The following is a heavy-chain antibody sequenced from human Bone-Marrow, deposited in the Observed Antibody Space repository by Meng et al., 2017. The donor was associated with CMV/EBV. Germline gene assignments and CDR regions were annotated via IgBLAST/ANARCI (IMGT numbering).Heavy chain of an antibody. V-gene: IGHV1-2*02. CDR1: GYTFTDYY. Sequence: ASVKVSCKASGYTFTDYYVHWVRQAPGHGLEWMGWINPNSGGTNYAQKFQGRVTMTRDTSVSTAYMEMTRLTSADTAVFYCARVKEDSSGWYPLDYWGQGTLVTASS. J-gene: IGHJ4*02. D-gene: IGHD6-19*01. CDR2: INPNSGGT. CDR3: ARVKEDSSGWYPLDY.